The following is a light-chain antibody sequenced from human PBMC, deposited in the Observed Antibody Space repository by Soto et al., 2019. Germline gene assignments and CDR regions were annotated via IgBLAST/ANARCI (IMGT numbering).Light chain of an antibody. Sequence: EIVLTQYPATLSVSPGERVTLSCRASQSVDINLAWYQQKPGQAPRLLIYGASTRATDMPGTFSGRGSGTEFTLTISSLQTEDFAVYYCQQYKNWPRTFGQGTKVDIK. V-gene: IGKV3-15*01. CDR2: GAS. J-gene: IGKJ1*01. CDR3: QQYKNWPRT. CDR1: QSVDIN.